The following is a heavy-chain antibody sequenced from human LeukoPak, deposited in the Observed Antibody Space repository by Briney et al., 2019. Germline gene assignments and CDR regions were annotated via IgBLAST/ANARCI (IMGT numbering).Heavy chain of an antibody. D-gene: IGHD4-23*01. J-gene: IGHJ4*02. CDR1: GFTFSYYW. V-gene: IGHV3-74*01. Sequence: GGSLRLSCAASGFTFSYYWMHWVRQTPGKGLVWVSRINGDGTKIGYADSVRGRSTISRDNAKNTLYLQMNSLRAEDTAVYYCLRWYDFWGQGTLVTVSP. CDR3: LRWYDF. CDR2: INGDGTKI.